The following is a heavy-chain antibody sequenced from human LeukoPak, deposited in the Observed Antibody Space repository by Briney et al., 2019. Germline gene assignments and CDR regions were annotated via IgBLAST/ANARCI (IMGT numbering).Heavy chain of an antibody. J-gene: IGHJ4*02. CDR2: INHSGST. V-gene: IGHV4-34*01. Sequence: SETLSLTCAVYGGSFSGYYWSWIRQPPGKGLEWIGEINHSGSTNYIPSLKSRVTISVDTSKNQFSLKLSSVTAADTAVYYCARSTAVTIFDYWGQGTLVTVSS. D-gene: IGHD4-17*01. CDR3: ARSTAVTIFDY. CDR1: GGSFSGYY.